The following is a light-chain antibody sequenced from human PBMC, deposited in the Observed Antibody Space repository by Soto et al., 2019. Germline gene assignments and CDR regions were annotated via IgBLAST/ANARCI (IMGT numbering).Light chain of an antibody. J-gene: IGLJ1*01. CDR2: SNN. CDR1: SSNIGSNT. Sequence: QSVLTQPPSASGTPGQRVTISCSGSSSNIGSNTVNWYQHLPRAAPKLLIQSNNQRPSGVPDRFSGSQSGTSASLAISGLPSEDGADYYCAVWDDSLNGYVFGTGTKVTVL. V-gene: IGLV1-44*01. CDR3: AVWDDSLNGYV.